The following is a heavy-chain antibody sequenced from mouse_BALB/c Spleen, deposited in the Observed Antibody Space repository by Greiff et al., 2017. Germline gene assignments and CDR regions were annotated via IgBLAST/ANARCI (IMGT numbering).Heavy chain of an antibody. D-gene: IGHD2-3*01. CDR2: IDPANGNT. J-gene: IGHJ4*01. Sequence: SGAELVKPGASVKLSCTASGFNIKDTYMHWVKQRPEQGLEWIGRIDPANGNTKYDPKFQGKATITADTSSNTAYLQLSSLTSEDTAVYYCARRVYDGYYDYAMDYWGQGTSVTVSS. CDR3: ARRVYDGYYDYAMDY. CDR1: GFNIKDTY. V-gene: IGHV14-3*02.